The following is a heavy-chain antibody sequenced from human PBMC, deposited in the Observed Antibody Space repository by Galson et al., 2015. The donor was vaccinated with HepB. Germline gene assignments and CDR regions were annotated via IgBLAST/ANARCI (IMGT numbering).Heavy chain of an antibody. Sequence: LSLTCTVSGGSISSGGYYWSWIRQHPGKGLEWIGYIYYSGSTYYNPSLKSRVTISVDTSKNQFSLKLSSVTAADTAVYYCAGGTYYDFWSGYSELAIWFDPWGQGTLVTVSS. CDR2: IYYSGST. D-gene: IGHD3-3*01. J-gene: IGHJ5*02. V-gene: IGHV4-31*03. CDR3: AGGTYYDFWSGYSELAIWFDP. CDR1: GGSISSGGYY.